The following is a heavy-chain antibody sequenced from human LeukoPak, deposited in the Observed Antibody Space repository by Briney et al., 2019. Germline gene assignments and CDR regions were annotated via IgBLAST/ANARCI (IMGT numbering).Heavy chain of an antibody. J-gene: IGHJ4*02. Sequence: PGRSLRLSCAASGFTFSSYAMSWVRQAPGKGLEWVLGISGSGDTTYYADSVKGRFTLSRDNSKTTLYLQMNSLRAEDTAVYYCAKDLGRYRNNYFDYWGQGTLVTVSS. CDR1: GFTFSSYA. V-gene: IGHV3-23*01. CDR2: ISGSGDTT. CDR3: AKDLGRYRNNYFDY. D-gene: IGHD1-26*01.